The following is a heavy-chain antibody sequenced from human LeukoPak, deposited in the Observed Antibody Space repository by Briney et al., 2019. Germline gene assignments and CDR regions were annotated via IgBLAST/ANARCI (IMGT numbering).Heavy chain of an antibody. D-gene: IGHD5-12*01. CDR3: AKDSGEWLRFHYYYGMDV. CDR2: ISYDGSNK. V-gene: IGHV3-30*18. CDR1: GFTFSSYG. J-gene: IGHJ6*02. Sequence: GGSLRLSCAASGFTFSSYGMHWVRQAPGKGLEWVAVISYDGSNKYYADSVKGRFTISRDNSKNTLYLQMNSLRAEDMAVYYCAKDSGEWLRFHYYYGMDVWGQGTTVTVSS.